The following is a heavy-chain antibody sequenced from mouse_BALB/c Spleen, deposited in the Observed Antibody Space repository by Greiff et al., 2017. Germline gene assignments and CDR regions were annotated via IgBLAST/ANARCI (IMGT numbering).Heavy chain of an antibody. D-gene: IGHD6-1*01. V-gene: IGHV5-12-1*01. CDR3: ARHDNDWFAY. CDR2: ISSGGGST. Sequence: EVKVVESGGGLVQPGGSLKLSCAASGFAFSSYDMSWVRQTPEKRLEWVAYISSGGGSTYYPDTVKGRFTISRDNAKNTLYLQMSSLKSEDTAMYYCARHDNDWFAYWGQGTLVTVSA. CDR1: GFAFSSYD. J-gene: IGHJ3*01.